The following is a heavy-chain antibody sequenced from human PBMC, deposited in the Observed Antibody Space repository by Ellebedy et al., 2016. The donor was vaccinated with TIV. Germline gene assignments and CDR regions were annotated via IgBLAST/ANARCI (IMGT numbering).Heavy chain of an antibody. CDR3: ASDPRSYYDSDAFDI. CDR1: GFTFSSYA. CDR2: ISYDGSNK. Sequence: GGSLRLSXAASGFTFSSYAMHWVRQAPGKGLEWVAVISYDGSNKYYADSVKGRFTISRDNSKNTLYLQMNSLRAEDTAVYYCASDPRSYYDSDAFDIWGQGTMVTVSS. D-gene: IGHD3-22*01. V-gene: IGHV3-30-3*01. J-gene: IGHJ3*02.